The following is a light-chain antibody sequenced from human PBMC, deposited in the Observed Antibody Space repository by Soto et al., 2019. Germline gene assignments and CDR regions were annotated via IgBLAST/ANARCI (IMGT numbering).Light chain of an antibody. V-gene: IGKV3-11*01. J-gene: IGKJ1*01. Sequence: EIELTQSPATLSLSPGERATLSCRASQSVSSYLAWYQQKPGQAPRLLIYDVSNRATGIPARFSGGGSRTDFTLTISNLEPEDFAVYYCQQYGSSPWTFGQGTKVDIK. CDR3: QQYGSSPWT. CDR1: QSVSSY. CDR2: DVS.